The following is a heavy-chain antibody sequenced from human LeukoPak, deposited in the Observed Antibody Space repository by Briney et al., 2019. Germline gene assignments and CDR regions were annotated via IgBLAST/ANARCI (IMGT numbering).Heavy chain of an antibody. Sequence: PGGSLRLSCAASGFTFSSYSMNWVRQAPGKGLEWVSSISSSSSYIYYADSVKGRFTISRDNAKNTLYLQMNSLRAEDTAVYYCARDPGYYDSSGYYYWGQGTLVTVSS. V-gene: IGHV3-21*01. J-gene: IGHJ4*02. CDR1: GFTFSSYS. CDR2: ISSSSSYI. D-gene: IGHD3-22*01. CDR3: ARDPGYYDSSGYYY.